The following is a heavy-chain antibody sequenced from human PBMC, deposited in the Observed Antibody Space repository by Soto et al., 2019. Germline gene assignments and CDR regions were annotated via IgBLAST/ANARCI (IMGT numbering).Heavy chain of an antibody. V-gene: IGHV3-33*01. J-gene: IGHJ6*02. D-gene: IGHD5-12*01. CDR2: IWYDGSNK. CDR1: GFTFSSYG. Sequence: QVQLVESGGGVVQPGRSLRLSCAASGFTFSSYGMHWVRQAPGKGLEWVAVIWYDGSNKYYADSVKGRFTISRDNSKNTLYLQMNSLRAEDTAVYYCARENRTYEDYYYYYGMDVWGQGTTVTVSS. CDR3: ARENRTYEDYYYYYGMDV.